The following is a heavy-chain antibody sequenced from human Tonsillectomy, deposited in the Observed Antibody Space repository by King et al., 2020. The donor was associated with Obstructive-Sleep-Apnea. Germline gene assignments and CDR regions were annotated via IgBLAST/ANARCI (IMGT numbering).Heavy chain of an antibody. CDR3: AKAPTIAAAEVFDY. CDR2: ISWNSGGI. Sequence: VQLVESGGGLVQPGRSLRLSCAASGFTFDDYAMHWVRQAPGKGLEWVSGISWNSGGIGYADSVRGRFTISRDNAKNSLYLQMNSLRAEDTALYYCAKAPTIAAAEVFDYWGQGTLVTVSS. CDR1: GFTFDDYA. D-gene: IGHD6-13*01. J-gene: IGHJ4*02. V-gene: IGHV3-9*01.